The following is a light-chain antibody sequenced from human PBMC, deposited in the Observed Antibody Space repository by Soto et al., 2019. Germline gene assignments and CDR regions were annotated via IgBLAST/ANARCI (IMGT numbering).Light chain of an antibody. J-gene: IGKJ1*01. V-gene: IGKV3-20*01. CDR1: QSVSISY. CDR2: GTS. Sequence: EIVLTQSPGTLSLSQGERATLSCRASQSVSISYLAWYQQRPGQAPRLLIFGTSNRATGTPDRFSGSGSGTDFTLTISRLEPEDSAVYYCHQYGSLPQTFGQGTKV. CDR3: HQYGSLPQT.